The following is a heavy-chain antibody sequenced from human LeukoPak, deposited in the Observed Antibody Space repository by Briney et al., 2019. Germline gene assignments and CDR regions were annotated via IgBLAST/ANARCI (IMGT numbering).Heavy chain of an antibody. CDR2: MSPKSGNT. D-gene: IGHD6-13*01. J-gene: IGHJ3*02. Sequence: ASVKVSCKASGGTFSSYAISWVRQATGQGLEWMGWMSPKSGNTGYAQKFQGRVTMTRNTSISTAYMELSSLRSEDTAVYYCARGNIAAFEGAFDIWGQGTMVTVSS. CDR1: GGTFSSYA. CDR3: ARGNIAAFEGAFDI. V-gene: IGHV1-8*02.